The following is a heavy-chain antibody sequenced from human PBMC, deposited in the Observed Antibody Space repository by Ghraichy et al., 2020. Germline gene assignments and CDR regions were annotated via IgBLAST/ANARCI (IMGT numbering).Heavy chain of an antibody. CDR1: EFTFSSYA. CDR3: AKDTSTTANSAGWPQAFDI. D-gene: IGHD6-25*01. V-gene: IGHV3-23*01. Sequence: GGSLRLSCAGSEFTFSSYAMNWVRQPPGKGLEWVSSIAGSGGTTYYAGSVKGRFTISRDNSKNTLYLQMNSQRVEDTAIYYCAKDTSTTANSAGWPQAFDIWGQGTLVTVS. J-gene: IGHJ3*02. CDR2: IAGSGGTT.